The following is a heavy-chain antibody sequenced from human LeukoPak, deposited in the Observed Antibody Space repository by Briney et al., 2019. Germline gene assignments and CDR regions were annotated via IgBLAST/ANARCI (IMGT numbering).Heavy chain of an antibody. V-gene: IGHV1-24*01. J-gene: IGHJ4*02. Sequence: ASVKVSCKVSGYTLTELSMHWVRQAPGKGLEWMGGFDPEDGETIYAQKFQGRVTMTEDTSTDTAYIELSSLRSEDTAVYYCATVGIAAAGISYWGQGTLVTVSS. CDR1: GYTLTELS. D-gene: IGHD6-13*01. CDR3: ATVGIAAAGISY. CDR2: FDPEDGET.